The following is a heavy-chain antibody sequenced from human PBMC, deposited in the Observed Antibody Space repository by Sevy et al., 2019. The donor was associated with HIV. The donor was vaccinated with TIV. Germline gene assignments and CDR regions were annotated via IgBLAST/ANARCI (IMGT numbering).Heavy chain of an antibody. J-gene: IGHJ4*02. CDR3: ATTKDYYDSSGDPFDY. CDR1: GKTLSDLS. Sequence: ASVKVSCKVSGKTLSDLSMHWVRQAPGKGLEWMGSFDPEDGETLYSQNFRARVTMTEDTSIAYMELSSLRSEDTAVYYCATTKDYYDSSGDPFDYWGQGSLVTVSS. V-gene: IGHV1-24*01. D-gene: IGHD3-22*01. CDR2: FDPEDGET.